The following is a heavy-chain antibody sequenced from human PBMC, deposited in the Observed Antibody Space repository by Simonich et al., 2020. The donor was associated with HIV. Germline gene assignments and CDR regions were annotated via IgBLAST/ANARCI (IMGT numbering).Heavy chain of an antibody. J-gene: IGHJ3*02. V-gene: IGHV4-34*01. Sequence: QVQLQQWGEGLLKPSETLSLTCAVYGGSSSGYYGGWITQPPGKGLEWIGDIDDSGSPNYSPSLKSRVTISLDTSKNQFSLKLSSVTAADTAVYYCARHSGYADAFDIWGQGTMITVSS. CDR3: ARHSGYADAFDI. D-gene: IGHD5-12*01. CDR2: IDDSGSP. CDR1: GGSSSGYY.